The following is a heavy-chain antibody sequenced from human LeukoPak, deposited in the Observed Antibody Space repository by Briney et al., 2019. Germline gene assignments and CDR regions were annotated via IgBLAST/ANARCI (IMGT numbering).Heavy chain of an antibody. CDR3: ARDLYDY. Sequence: PSETLSLTCTVSGGSISGSSYYWGWIRQPPGKGLEWIGSIYYSGSTYYNPSLKSRVTISVDTSKNQFSLKLNSVTATDTAVYYCARDLYDYWGQGTLVTVSS. V-gene: IGHV4-39*02. CDR1: GGSISGSSYY. CDR2: IYYSGST. J-gene: IGHJ4*02.